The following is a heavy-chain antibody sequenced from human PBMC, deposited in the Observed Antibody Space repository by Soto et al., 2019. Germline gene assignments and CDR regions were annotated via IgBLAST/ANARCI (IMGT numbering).Heavy chain of an antibody. D-gene: IGHD3-3*01. J-gene: IGHJ4*02. CDR2: IYWNDDK. CDR3: AHRDYDFWSYDY. Sequence: QITLKESGPPLVKPTQTLTLTCTFSGFSLSTSGVGVGWIRQPPGKALEWLALIYWNDDKRYSPSLKSRLTITKDTSKNQVVLTMTNMDPVDTATYYCAHRDYDFWSYDYWGQGTLVTVSS. CDR1: GFSLSTSGVG. V-gene: IGHV2-5*01.